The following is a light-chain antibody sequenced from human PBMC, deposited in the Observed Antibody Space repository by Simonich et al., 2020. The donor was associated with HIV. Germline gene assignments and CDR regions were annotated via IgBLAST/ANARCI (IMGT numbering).Light chain of an antibody. CDR1: QSIRSY. CDR2: TAF. Sequence: DIQMTQSPSSLSASVGDRVNITCRASQSIRSYLNWYQQKPGKAPKLLIYTAFTLQSGVPSRFSGSGSGTDCTLTISSLQPEDFATYYCQQSFSTPYTFGQGTKLEIK. J-gene: IGKJ2*01. V-gene: IGKV1-39*01. CDR3: QQSFSTPYT.